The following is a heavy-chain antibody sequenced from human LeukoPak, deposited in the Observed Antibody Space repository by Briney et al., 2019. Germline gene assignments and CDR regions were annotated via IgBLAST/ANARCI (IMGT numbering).Heavy chain of an antibody. J-gene: IGHJ6*02. Sequence: SETLSLTCTVSGGSISSSSYYWGWIRQPPGKGLEWIGYIYYSGSTYYNPSLKSRVTISVDTSKNQFSLKLSSVTAADTAVYYCARGTDYYYGMDVWGQGTTVTVSS. D-gene: IGHD2-8*02. CDR1: GGSISSSSYY. CDR2: IYYSGST. V-gene: IGHV4-30-4*08. CDR3: ARGTDYYYGMDV.